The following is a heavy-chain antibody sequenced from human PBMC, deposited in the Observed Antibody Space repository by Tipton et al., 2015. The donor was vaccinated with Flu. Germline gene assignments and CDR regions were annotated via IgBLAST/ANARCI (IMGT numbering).Heavy chain of an antibody. D-gene: IGHD6-13*01. J-gene: IGHJ4*02. CDR1: GGSMSSFY. V-gene: IGHV4-59*01. Sequence: TLSLTCTVSGGSMSSFYWSWIRQPPGKGLEWIGYIYYSGSTNYNPSLKSRVTISVDTSKNQFSLKLSSVTAADTAVYYCARDLGSSGSFDYWGQGTLVTASS. CDR2: IYYSGST. CDR3: ARDLGSSGSFDY.